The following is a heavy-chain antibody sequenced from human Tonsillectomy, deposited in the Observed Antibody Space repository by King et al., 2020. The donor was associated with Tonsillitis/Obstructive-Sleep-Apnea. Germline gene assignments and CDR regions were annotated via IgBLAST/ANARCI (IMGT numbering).Heavy chain of an antibody. CDR3: ARDITTDTFAF. V-gene: IGHV4-34*01. J-gene: IGHJ3*01. D-gene: IGHD3-3*01. CDR2: IDHSGST. CDR1: GGSFSGYY. Sequence: VQLQQWGAGLWKPSETLSLTCAVYGGSFSGYYWSWIRQPPGKGLEWIGEIDHSGSTNYNPSLKSRVTISADTSKTQFSLKLSSVTAADTAVYYCARDITTDTFAFWGQGTMVTVSS.